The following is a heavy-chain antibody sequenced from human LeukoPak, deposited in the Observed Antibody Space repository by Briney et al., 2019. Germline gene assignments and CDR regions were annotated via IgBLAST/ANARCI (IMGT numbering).Heavy chain of an antibody. CDR2: IYYSGST. J-gene: IGHJ4*02. D-gene: IGHD5-18*01. CDR1: GGSFSGYY. Sequence: SETLSLTCAVYGGSFSGYYWSWIRKPPGKGLEWNGYIYYSGSTNYNPSLKSLVTISVDTSKNQFSLKLSSVTAADTAVYYCARVRELWSVTYFDYWGQGTLVTVSS. V-gene: IGHV4-59*01. CDR3: ARVRELWSVTYFDY.